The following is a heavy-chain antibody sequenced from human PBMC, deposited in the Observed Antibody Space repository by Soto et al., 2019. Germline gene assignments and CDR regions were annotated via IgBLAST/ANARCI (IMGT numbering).Heavy chain of an antibody. V-gene: IGHV4-4*02. J-gene: IGHJ2*01. CDR2: IYHSGST. CDR3: AREREGYGDYDRWYFDL. Sequence: QVQLQESGPGLVKPSGTLSLTCAVSGGSISSSNWWSWVRQPPGKGLEWIGEIYHSGSTNYNPSRKRRVTISVDKYKNQFSLKLSSVTAADTAVYYCAREREGYGDYDRWYFDLWGRGTLVTVSS. D-gene: IGHD4-17*01. CDR1: GGSISSSNW.